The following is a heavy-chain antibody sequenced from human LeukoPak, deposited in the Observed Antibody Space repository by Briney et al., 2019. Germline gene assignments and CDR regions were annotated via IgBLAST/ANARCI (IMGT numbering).Heavy chain of an antibody. V-gene: IGHV1-24*01. J-gene: IGHJ3*02. CDR2: FDPEDGET. Sequence: ASVKVSCKVSGYTLTELSMHWVRQAPGKGLEWMGGFDPEDGETIYAQKFQGRVTMTEDTSTDTAYMELSSLRSEDTAVYYCATHLYDSGGYDAFDIWGQGTMVTVSS. D-gene: IGHD3-22*01. CDR1: GYTLTELS. CDR3: ATHLYDSGGYDAFDI.